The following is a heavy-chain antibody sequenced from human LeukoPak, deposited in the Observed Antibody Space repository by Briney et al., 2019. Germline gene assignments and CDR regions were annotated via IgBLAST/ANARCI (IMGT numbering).Heavy chain of an antibody. Sequence: SVKVSCKASGGTFSSYAISWVRQAPGQGLECMAGIIPIFGTANYAQNFQGRVTITADESTSTAYMELSSLRSEDTAVYYCARGKGIAAAGWYYFDYWGQGTLVTVSS. V-gene: IGHV1-69*13. J-gene: IGHJ4*02. CDR1: GGTFSSYA. CDR2: IIPIFGTA. CDR3: ARGKGIAAAGWYYFDY. D-gene: IGHD6-13*01.